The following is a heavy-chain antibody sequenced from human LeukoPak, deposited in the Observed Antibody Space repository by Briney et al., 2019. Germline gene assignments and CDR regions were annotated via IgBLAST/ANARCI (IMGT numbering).Heavy chain of an antibody. CDR3: ASRRYSYGLT. J-gene: IGHJ5*02. V-gene: IGHV4-61*01. CDR2: IYYSGST. CDR1: GGSFSSGSYY. D-gene: IGHD5-18*01. Sequence: SETLSLTCTVSGGSFSSGSYYWSWIRQPPGKGLEWIGYIYYSGSTNYNPSLKSRVTISVDTSKNQFSLKLSSVTAADTAVYYCASRRYSYGLTWGQGTLVTVSS.